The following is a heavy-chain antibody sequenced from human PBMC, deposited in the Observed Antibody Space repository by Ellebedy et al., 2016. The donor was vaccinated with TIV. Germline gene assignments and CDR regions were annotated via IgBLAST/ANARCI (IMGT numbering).Heavy chain of an antibody. J-gene: IGHJ4*02. CDR1: GFTFSDYY. CDR3: ARDVAGTTGDS. Sequence: GESLKISCVGSGFTFSDYYMTWIRQAPGKGLEWLSYISDTGGTKSYADSVRGRFTISRDNARSSVYLQMTGLTAEDTAVYYCARDVAGTTGDSWGQGILVAVSS. CDR2: ISDTGGTK. D-gene: IGHD1-1*01. V-gene: IGHV3-11*04.